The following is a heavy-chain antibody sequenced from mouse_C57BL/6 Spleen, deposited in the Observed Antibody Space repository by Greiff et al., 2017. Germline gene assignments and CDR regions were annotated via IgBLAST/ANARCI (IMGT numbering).Heavy chain of an antibody. CDR2: IHPNSGST. D-gene: IGHD2-4*01. J-gene: IGHJ2*01. CDR3: ARDDYDEVNYFDY. V-gene: IGHV1-64*01. CDR1: GYTFTSYW. Sequence: QVQLQQPGAELVKPGASVKLSCKASGYTFTSYWMHWVKQRPGQGLEWIGMIHPNSGSTNYNEKFKSKATLTVDKSSSTAYMQLSSLTSEDSAVYYCARDDYDEVNYFDYWGQGTTLTVSS.